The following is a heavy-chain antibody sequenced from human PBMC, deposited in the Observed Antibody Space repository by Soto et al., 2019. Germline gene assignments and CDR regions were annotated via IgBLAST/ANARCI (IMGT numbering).Heavy chain of an antibody. D-gene: IGHD1-26*01. CDR1: GFTFSSYG. CDR3: TNGGTGYGGRDYYYDDGMDV. J-gene: IGHJ6*02. CDR2: ISYDGSNK. Sequence: QVQLVESGGGVVQPGRSLRLSCAASGFTFSSYGMHWVRQAPGKGLEWVSVISYDGSNKYYADSVKGRFTISRDNLKKTQYLQMNSLGGVATAVYYNTNGGTGYGGRDYYYDDGMDVWGQGTTVTVSS. V-gene: IGHV3-30*03.